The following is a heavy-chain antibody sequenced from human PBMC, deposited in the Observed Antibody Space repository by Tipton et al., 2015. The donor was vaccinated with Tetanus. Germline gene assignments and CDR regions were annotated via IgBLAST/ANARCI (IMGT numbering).Heavy chain of an antibody. J-gene: IGHJ4*02. CDR3: VSGSALDY. Sequence: SLRLSCVGSGFNFSTYTMNWVRQAPGKGLEWVSSIRGSGGHIYYADSVKGRFTISRDNAKNSLYLQMNSLRVEDTAVYYCVSGSALDYWGQGTLITVSS. CDR1: GFNFSTYT. V-gene: IGHV3-21*01. D-gene: IGHD6-25*01. CDR2: IRGSGGHI.